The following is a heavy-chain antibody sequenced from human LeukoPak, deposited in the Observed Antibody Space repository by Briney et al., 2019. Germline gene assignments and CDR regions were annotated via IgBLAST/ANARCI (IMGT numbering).Heavy chain of an antibody. Sequence: GGSLRLSCGTSGSTFSDSWMSWFRQAPGQGLEWVASIKDDGSDKYYLDSVRGRFTISRDNAEDSLYLQLDDLRAEDTAVFYCARHLLRGQNFDYWGQGTLVTVSS. CDR2: IKDDGSDK. CDR3: ARHLLRGQNFDY. J-gene: IGHJ4*02. CDR1: GSTFSDSW. V-gene: IGHV3-7*01.